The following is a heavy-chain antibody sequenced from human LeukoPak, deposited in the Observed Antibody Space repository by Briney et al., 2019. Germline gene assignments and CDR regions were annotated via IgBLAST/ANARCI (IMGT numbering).Heavy chain of an antibody. CDR1: GFTFSSYA. Sequence: GGSLRLSCAASGFTFSSYAMSWVRQAPGKGLEWVSAISGSGGSTYYADSVKGRFTISRDNSKNTLYLQMNSLRAEDTAVYYCAREYDFWSGFVHYMDVWGKGTTVTVSS. J-gene: IGHJ6*03. CDR2: ISGSGGST. V-gene: IGHV3-23*01. CDR3: AREYDFWSGFVHYMDV. D-gene: IGHD3-3*01.